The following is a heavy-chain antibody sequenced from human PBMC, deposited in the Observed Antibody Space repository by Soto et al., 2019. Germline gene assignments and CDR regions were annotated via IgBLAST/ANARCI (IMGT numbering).Heavy chain of an antibody. D-gene: IGHD1-1*01. CDR1: GYTFTSYD. J-gene: IGHJ3*02. V-gene: IGHV1-8*01. CDR3: ARVSIRNDAFDI. Sequence: GASVKVSCKASGYTFTSYDINWVRQATGQGLEWMGWMNPNSGNTGYAQKFQGRVTMTRNTSISTAYMELSSLRSEDTAVYYCARVSIRNDAFDIWRQATMVTVSS. CDR2: MNPNSGNT.